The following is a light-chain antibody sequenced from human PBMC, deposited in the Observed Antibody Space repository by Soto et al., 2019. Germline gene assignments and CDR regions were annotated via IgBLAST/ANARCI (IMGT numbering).Light chain of an antibody. V-gene: IGLV2-8*01. CDR2: EVS. J-gene: IGLJ3*02. CDR1: SSDVGAYMY. CDR3: TSYVGSNIWV. Sequence: QSALTQPPSASGSPGQSVTISCTGTSSDVGAYMYVSWYQQDPGKAPKLMIYEVSKRPSGVPDRFSGSKSGNTASLTVSGLQPEDEADYYCTSYVGSNIWVFGGGTKLTVL.